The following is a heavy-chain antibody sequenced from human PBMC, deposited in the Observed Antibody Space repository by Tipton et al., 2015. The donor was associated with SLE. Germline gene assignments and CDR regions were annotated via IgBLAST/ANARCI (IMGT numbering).Heavy chain of an antibody. V-gene: IGHV4-61*02. CDR3: ARHRDHSDYEFDY. CDR2: FYATGST. J-gene: IGHJ4*02. D-gene: IGHD4-11*01. CDR1: GDSIGSGTYY. Sequence: GLVKPSQTLSLICTVSGDSIGSGTYYWSWIRQPAGKGLQWIGRFYATGSTNYNPSLKSRVTISGDGYKSQFSLKLNSATAADTAVYYCARHRDHSDYEFDYWGQGTLVTVSS.